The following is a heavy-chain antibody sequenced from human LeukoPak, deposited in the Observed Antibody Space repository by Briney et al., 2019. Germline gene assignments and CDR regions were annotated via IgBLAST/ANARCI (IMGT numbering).Heavy chain of an antibody. D-gene: IGHD6-19*01. Sequence: PGGSLRLSCAASGFTFSSYSMSWVRQAPGKGLEWVSSITTSSTYISYADSVKGRFTNSRDNAKNSLYLQMNSLRAEDTAVYYCARGKYSSGWFDYWGQGTLVTVSS. V-gene: IGHV3-21*01. CDR1: GFTFSSYS. J-gene: IGHJ4*02. CDR3: ARGKYSSGWFDY. CDR2: ITTSSTYI.